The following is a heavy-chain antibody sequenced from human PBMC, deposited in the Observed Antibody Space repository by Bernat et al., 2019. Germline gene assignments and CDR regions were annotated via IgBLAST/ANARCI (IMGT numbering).Heavy chain of an antibody. CDR1: GYTFTGFY. Sequence: QVQLVQSGAEVKKPGASVKVSCKASGYTFTGFYIHWVRQAPGQGLEWMGIINPSGGGTSYVQKFQGRVIMTVDTSTSTVYMELSSLRSEDTAVYFCTRAYGHSIEPLFDYWGQGTLVTVSP. CDR3: TRAYGHSIEPLFDY. J-gene: IGHJ4*02. D-gene: IGHD6-13*01. V-gene: IGHV1-46*03. CDR2: INPSGGGT.